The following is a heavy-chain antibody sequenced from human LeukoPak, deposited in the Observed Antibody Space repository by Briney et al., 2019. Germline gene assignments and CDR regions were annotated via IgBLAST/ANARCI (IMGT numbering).Heavy chain of an antibody. CDR2: IYYSGST. CDR1: GGSISSYY. V-gene: IGHV4-59*13. CDR3: ARVDMYGGGNGSRFFDY. Sequence: SETLSLTCTVSGGSISSYYWSWIRQPPGKGLEWIGYIYYSGSTNYNPSLKSRVTISVDTSKNQFSLKLGSVTAADTAVYYCARVDMYGGGNGSRFFDYWGQGTRSPSPQ. J-gene: IGHJ4*02. D-gene: IGHD1-26*01.